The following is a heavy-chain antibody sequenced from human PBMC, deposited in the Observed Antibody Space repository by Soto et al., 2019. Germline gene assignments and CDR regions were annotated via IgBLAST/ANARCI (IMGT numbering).Heavy chain of an antibody. Sequence: ASVKVSCKASGDTFTSYGISWVRQAPGQGLEWMAWINPYNGNTKYAEKFLGRVTVTTDTSTATAYMEVRSLTSDDTAVFYCERVGVGIADHRVWTCWGQGTSVTVAS. CDR2: INPYNGNT. CDR1: GDTFTSYG. J-gene: IGHJ6*02. V-gene: IGHV1-18*01. CDR3: ERVGVGIADHRVWTC. D-gene: IGHD3-16*01.